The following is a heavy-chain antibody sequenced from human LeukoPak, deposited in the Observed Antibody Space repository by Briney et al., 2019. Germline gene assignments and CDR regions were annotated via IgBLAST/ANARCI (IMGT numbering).Heavy chain of an antibody. V-gene: IGHV3-23*01. D-gene: IGHD7-27*01. CDR2: VGPSGGTG. CDR3: AKDPNWDQGS. J-gene: IGHJ5*02. Sequence: GGSLRLSRATSGFTFSSATMMWVRQAPGKGLEFVSGVGPSGGTGTYADSVKGRFTISRDNSKNTLYLQMNSLRVEDTAVYYCAKDPNWDQGSWGQGTLVTVSS. CDR1: GFTFSSAT.